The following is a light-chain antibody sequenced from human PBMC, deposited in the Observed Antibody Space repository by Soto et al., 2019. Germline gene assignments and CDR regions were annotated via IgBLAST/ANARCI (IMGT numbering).Light chain of an antibody. CDR2: DAS. CDR1: QSVSSY. Sequence: EIVLTQSPATLSLSPCERATLSFSASQSVSSYLAWYQQKPGQAPRLLIYDASNRATGIPARFSGSGSGTDFTLTISSLEPEDFAVYYCQQRSNWPITFGQGTRLE. J-gene: IGKJ5*01. CDR3: QQRSNWPIT. V-gene: IGKV3-11*01.